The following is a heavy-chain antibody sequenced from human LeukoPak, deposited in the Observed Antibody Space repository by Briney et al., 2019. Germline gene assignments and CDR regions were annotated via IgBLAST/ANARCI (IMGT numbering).Heavy chain of an antibody. CDR3: ARLEYPDY. Sequence: PGGSLRLSCAASGFTFSSYGMHWVRQAPGKGLEWVSVIWYGGSNKYYADSVKGRFTISRDNSKNTLYLQMNSLRAEDTAVYYCARLEYPDYWRQGTLVTVSS. D-gene: IGHD1-1*01. V-gene: IGHV3-33*01. J-gene: IGHJ4*02. CDR1: GFTFSSYG. CDR2: IWYGGSNK.